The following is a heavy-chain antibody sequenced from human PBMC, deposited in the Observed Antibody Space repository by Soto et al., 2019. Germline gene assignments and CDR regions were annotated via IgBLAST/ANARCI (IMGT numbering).Heavy chain of an antibody. CDR1: GFTFSSYA. Sequence: PGGSLRLSCAASGFTFSSYAMSWARQAPGKGLEWVSGISGNTGSTYYADSVKGRFTISRDNSKNTLYLQLNSPRAEDTAIYYCAKVVTSFYYYYYAMDVWGQGTTVTVSS. D-gene: IGHD5-18*01. CDR3: AKVVTSFYYYYYAMDV. J-gene: IGHJ6*02. V-gene: IGHV3-23*01. CDR2: ISGNTGST.